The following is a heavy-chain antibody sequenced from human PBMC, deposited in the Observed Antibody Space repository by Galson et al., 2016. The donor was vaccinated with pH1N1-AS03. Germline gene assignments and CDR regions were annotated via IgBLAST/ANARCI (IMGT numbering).Heavy chain of an antibody. D-gene: IGHD4-23*01. Sequence: SLRLSCAASGFTFSAYSMNWFRQAPGKGLEWVSHISSRSSGKYYAASVTGRFTVSRDDAENSLYLQMNSLRVEDTAVYFCARDLRAVADPYWGQGTLVTVSS. V-gene: IGHV3-48*01. CDR3: ARDLRAVADPY. CDR1: GFTFSAYS. J-gene: IGHJ4*02. CDR2: ISSRSSGK.